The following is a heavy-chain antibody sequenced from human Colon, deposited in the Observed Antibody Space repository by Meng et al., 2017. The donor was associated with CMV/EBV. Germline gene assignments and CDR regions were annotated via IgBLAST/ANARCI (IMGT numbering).Heavy chain of an antibody. CDR2: ISAYNGNT. J-gene: IGHJ5*02. Sequence: ASVKVSCKASGYTFTSYGISWVRQAPGQGLEWMGWISAYNGNTNYAQKLQGRVTMTTDTSRSTAYMELRSLRSDDTAVYYCARVNHYDFWSGYSEYWFDPWGQGTLVTVSS. D-gene: IGHD3-3*01. CDR3: ARVNHYDFWSGYSEYWFDP. V-gene: IGHV1-18*01. CDR1: GYTFTSYG.